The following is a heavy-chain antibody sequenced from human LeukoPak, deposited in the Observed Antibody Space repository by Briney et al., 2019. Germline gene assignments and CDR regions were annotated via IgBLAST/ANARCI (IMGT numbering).Heavy chain of an antibody. V-gene: IGHV4-34*01. J-gene: IGHJ3*02. CDR1: GGSFSGYY. CDR3: ARVFSSGWYGDAFDI. CDR2: INHSGST. Sequence: SETLSLTFAVYGGSFSGYYWSWIRQPPGKGLERIGEINHSGSTNYNPSLKSRVTISVDTSKNQFSLKLSSVTAADTAVYYCARVFSSGWYGDAFDIWGQGTMVTVSS. D-gene: IGHD6-19*01.